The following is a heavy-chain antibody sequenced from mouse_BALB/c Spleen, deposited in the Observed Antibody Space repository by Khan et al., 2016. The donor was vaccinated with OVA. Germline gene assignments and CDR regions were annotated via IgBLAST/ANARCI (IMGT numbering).Heavy chain of an antibody. D-gene: IGHD1-1*01. J-gene: IGHJ3*01. CDR3: ACELRGFAY. CDR2: ISYSGNT. Sequence: EVQLQESGPGLVKPSQTLSLTCSVTGDSITSGYWNWIRKFPGNKLDYMGYISYSGNTYYNPYLKSRISITQDTSTNQYYLQLNSVTTEDTATYYCACELRGFAYWGQGTLVTVSS. CDR1: GDSITSGY. V-gene: IGHV3-8*02.